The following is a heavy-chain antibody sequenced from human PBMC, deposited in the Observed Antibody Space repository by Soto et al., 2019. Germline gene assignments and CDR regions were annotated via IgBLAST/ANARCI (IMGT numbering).Heavy chain of an antibody. CDR2: IWYDGSNK. J-gene: IGHJ6*03. CDR1: GFTFSSYG. Sequence: GGSLRLSCAASGFTFSSYGMHWVRQAPGKGLEWVAVIWYDGSNKYYADSVKGRFTISRDNSKNTLYLQMNSLRAEDTAVYYCARDCRPKTYYYYYMDVWGKGTTVTVSS. CDR3: ARDCRPKTYYYYYMDV. D-gene: IGHD2-15*01. V-gene: IGHV3-33*01.